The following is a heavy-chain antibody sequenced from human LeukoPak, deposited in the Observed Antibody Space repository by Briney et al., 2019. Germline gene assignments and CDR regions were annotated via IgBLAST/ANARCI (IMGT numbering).Heavy chain of an antibody. CDR2: IWYDGSNK. CDR3: ARAFSDRYCSGGSCYYYYYGMDV. Sequence: PGRSLRLSCAASGFTFDDYAMHWVRQAPGKGLEWVAVIWYDGSNKYYADSVKGRFTISRDNSKNTLYLQMNSLRAEDTAVYYCARAFSDRYCSGGSCYYYYYGMDVWGQGTTVTVSS. D-gene: IGHD2-15*01. CDR1: GFTFDDYA. J-gene: IGHJ6*02. V-gene: IGHV3-33*08.